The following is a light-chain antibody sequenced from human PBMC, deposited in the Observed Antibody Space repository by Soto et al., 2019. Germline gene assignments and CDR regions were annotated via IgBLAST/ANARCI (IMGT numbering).Light chain of an antibody. J-gene: IGKJ4*01. CDR3: QQYGSSPLT. CDR2: DAS. CDR1: QSVRSNY. Sequence: EIVLTQSPDTLSLSPGERATLSCRASQSVRSNYLAWYQQKPGQAPRFLIYDASSRATGIPDRFSGSGSGTDFTITISRLEHEDFAVYYCQQYGSSPLTFGGGAKVEIK. V-gene: IGKV3-20*01.